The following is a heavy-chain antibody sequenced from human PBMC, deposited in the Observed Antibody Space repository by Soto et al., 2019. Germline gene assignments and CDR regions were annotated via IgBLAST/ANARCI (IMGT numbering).Heavy chain of an antibody. D-gene: IGHD5-12*01. CDR2: ISAYNGNT. V-gene: IGHV1-18*03. Sequence: QVQLVQSGAEVKKPGASVKVSCKASGYTFTSYGISWVRQAPGQGLEWMGWISAYNGNTNYAQKLQGRVTMTTNTPRSQADVEPKSLRTDDMAEYYSARCAVAYYGMDDWCQGTTVSASS. CDR1: GYTFTSYG. J-gene: IGHJ6*02. CDR3: ARCAVAYYGMDD.